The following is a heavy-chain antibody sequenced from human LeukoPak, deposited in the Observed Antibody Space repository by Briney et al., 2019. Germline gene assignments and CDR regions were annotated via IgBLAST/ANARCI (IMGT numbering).Heavy chain of an antibody. CDR3: AKHSGSYFIYYVDS. CDR2: ISNTAYNT. Sequence: PGGSLRLSCGASGFTFSSYGMSWVRQAPGKGLEWVSTISNTAYNTYSADPVKGRFTLSRDNSANTVSLQMNSLRAEDTALYYCAKHSGSYFIYYVDSWGQGTQVTVSS. D-gene: IGHD1-26*01. CDR1: GFTFSSYG. V-gene: IGHV3-23*01. J-gene: IGHJ4*02.